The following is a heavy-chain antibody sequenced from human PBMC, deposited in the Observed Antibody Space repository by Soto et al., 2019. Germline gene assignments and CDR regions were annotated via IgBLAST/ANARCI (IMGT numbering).Heavy chain of an antibody. CDR3: AKSHGQPIVLRFLEWLLPFEY. CDR2: ISGSGGST. Sequence: EVQLLESGGGLVQPGGSLSLSCAASGFTFSSYAMSWVRQSPWKWLEYVSGISGSGGSTYYADSVKGRFTISRDNSNNALYLQITRLRAEDTAVYYCAKSHGQPIVLRFLEWLLPFEYWGQGTLVTVSS. V-gene: IGHV3-23*01. J-gene: IGHJ4*02. CDR1: GFTFSSYA. D-gene: IGHD3-3*01.